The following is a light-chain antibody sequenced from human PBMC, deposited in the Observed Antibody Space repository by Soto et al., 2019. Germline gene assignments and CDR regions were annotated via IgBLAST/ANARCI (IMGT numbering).Light chain of an antibody. J-gene: IGKJ5*01. CDR1: HDISNY. CDR3: QKYNSVLRA. Sequence: DIQITQSPSSLSASVADRVTIACLASHDISNYLAWYQQKPGKIPKLLIYGASTLQSGVPSRFSGSGSGTDFTLTISGLQPEDIATYYCQKYNSVLRAFGQGTRLENK. V-gene: IGKV1-27*01. CDR2: GAS.